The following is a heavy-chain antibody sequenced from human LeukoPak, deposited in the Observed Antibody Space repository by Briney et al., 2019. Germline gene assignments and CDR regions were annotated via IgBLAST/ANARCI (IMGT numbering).Heavy chain of an antibody. Sequence: GGSLRLSCAGSGFTFSNYAMSWVRQAPGKGLEWVAFIRYDGSNKYYADSVKGRFTISRDNSKNTLYLQMNSLRAEDTAVYYCAKDLFSIAAAGIGYFDYWGQGTLVTVSS. CDR1: GFTFSNYA. D-gene: IGHD6-13*01. J-gene: IGHJ4*02. CDR3: AKDLFSIAAAGIGYFDY. V-gene: IGHV3-30*02. CDR2: IRYDGSNK.